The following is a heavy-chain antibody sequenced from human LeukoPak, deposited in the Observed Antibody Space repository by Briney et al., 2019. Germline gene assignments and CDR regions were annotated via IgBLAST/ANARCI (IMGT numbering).Heavy chain of an antibody. CDR2: IKLDGSET. CDR3: ARDGGFYFDY. D-gene: IGHD3-16*01. V-gene: IGHV3-7*04. Sequence: GGSLRLSCAASGFTFSRYWMGWVRQAPGKGLEWVANIKLDGSETYYGDSVKGRFTISRDSAKNSLFLQMNSLRAEDTAVYYCARDGGFYFDYWGQGTLVSVSS. J-gene: IGHJ4*02. CDR1: GFTFSRYW.